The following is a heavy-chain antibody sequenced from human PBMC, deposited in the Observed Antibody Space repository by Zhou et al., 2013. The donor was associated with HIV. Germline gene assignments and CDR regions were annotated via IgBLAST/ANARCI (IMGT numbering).Heavy chain of an antibody. V-gene: IGHV1-69*08. J-gene: IGHJ5*01. CDR3: ARVTTLHPWWFDS. CDR2: ILPVLGTT. Sequence: VQLVQSGAEVKRPGSSVKVSCQVSGHTFSYYSITWVRQVPGQGLEWIGGILPVLGTTNYAPTFQGRVTITADKSTDTAYMEMKSLRSDDTAVYYCARVTTLHPWWFDSWGQGSLVTVSS. D-gene: IGHD4-4*01. CDR1: GHTFSYYS.